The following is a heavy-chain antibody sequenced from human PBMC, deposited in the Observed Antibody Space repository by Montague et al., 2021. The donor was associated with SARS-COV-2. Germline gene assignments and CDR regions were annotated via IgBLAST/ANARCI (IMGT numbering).Heavy chain of an antibody. CDR2: VFYRGST. Sequence: SETLSLTCTVSGDSISSLHYYWGWIRQSPGKGLEWIGNVFYRGSTXYTPSLRSRVTISVDTSKNQFALRLRSVTATDTAIYYCVRRAGVVGDTRFDYWGRGILVPVSS. V-gene: IGHV4-39*01. J-gene: IGHJ4*01. CDR1: GDSISSLHYY. D-gene: IGHD1-26*01. CDR3: VRRAGVVGDTRFDY.